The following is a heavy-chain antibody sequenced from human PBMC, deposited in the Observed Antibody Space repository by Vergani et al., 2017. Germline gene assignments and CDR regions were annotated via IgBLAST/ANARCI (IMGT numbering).Heavy chain of an antibody. J-gene: IGHJ1*01. CDR1: GYTLTELS. CDR3: ATARGAVAGTAEYFQH. D-gene: IGHD6-19*01. Sequence: QVQLVQSGAEVKKPGASVKVSCKVSGYTLTELSMHWVRQATGKGLEWMGGFDPEDGETIYAQKFQGRVTMTEDTSTDTAYIELSSLRSEDTAVYYCATARGAVAGTAEYFQHWGQGTLVTVSS. V-gene: IGHV1-24*01. CDR2: FDPEDGET.